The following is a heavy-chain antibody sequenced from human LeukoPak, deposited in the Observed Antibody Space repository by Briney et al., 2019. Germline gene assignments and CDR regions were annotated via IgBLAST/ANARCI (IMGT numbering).Heavy chain of an antibody. V-gene: IGHV3-21*01. CDR2: ISSSSSYI. CDR1: GFTFSTYN. CDR3: ARGITIFGVDLDY. D-gene: IGHD3-3*01. Sequence: GGSLRLSCTASGFTFSTYNMNWVRQAPGKGLEWVSSISSSSSYIYYADSVKGRFTISRDNAWNSLFLQMDSLRAEDTAVYYCARGITIFGVDLDYWGQGTLVTVSS. J-gene: IGHJ4*02.